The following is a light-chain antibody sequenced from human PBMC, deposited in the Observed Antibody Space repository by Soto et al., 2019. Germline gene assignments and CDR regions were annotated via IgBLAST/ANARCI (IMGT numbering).Light chain of an antibody. Sequence: DIQMTQSPSSLSAYVGDRVTITCRASQSINNYLSWYQQKLGKAPNLLIYATSTLQSGVPSRFSGSGSGTDFTLTISTLQPEDFATYYCLQTYSTPRTFGQGTKVDIK. CDR3: LQTYSTPRT. J-gene: IGKJ1*01. V-gene: IGKV1-39*01. CDR1: QSINNY. CDR2: ATS.